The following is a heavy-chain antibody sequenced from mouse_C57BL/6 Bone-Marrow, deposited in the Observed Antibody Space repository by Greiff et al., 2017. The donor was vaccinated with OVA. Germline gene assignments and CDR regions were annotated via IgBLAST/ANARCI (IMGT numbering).Heavy chain of an antibody. CDR2: IDPSDSDT. J-gene: IGHJ3*01. D-gene: IGHD5-5*01. Sequence: VQLQQPGAELVMPGASVKLSCKASGYTFTSSWMHWVKQRPGQGLEWIGEIDPSDSDTNYNQKFKGKSTLTVDKSSSTAYMQLSSLTSEDSAVYYCASYRAWFAYWGQGTLVTVSA. CDR1: GYTFTSSW. V-gene: IGHV1-69*01. CDR3: ASYRAWFAY.